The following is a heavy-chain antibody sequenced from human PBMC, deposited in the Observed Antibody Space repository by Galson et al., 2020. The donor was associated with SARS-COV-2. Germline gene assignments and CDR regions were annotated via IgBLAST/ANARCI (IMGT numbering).Heavy chain of an antibody. V-gene: IGHV5-51*01. CDR3: ARTMVRGGNYDYGMDV. CDR2: IYPGDSDT. Sequence: GESLKISCKGSGYSFTSYWIGWVRQMPGKGLEWMGIIYPGDSDTRYSPSFQGQVTISADKSISTAYLQWSSLKASDTAMYYCARTMVRGGNYDYGMDVWGQGTTVTVSS. D-gene: IGHD3-10*01. CDR1: GYSFTSYW. J-gene: IGHJ6*02.